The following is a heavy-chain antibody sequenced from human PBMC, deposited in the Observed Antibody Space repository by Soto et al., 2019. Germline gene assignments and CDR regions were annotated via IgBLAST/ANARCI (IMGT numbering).Heavy chain of an antibody. CDR1: GGSISSSSYY. Sequence: QLQLQESGPGLVKPSETLSLTCTVSGGSISSSSYYWGWIRQPPGKGLEWIGSIYYSGSTYYNPSLKSRVTISVDTSKNQFSLKLSSVTAADTAVYYCALGWNDVFPQWFDPWGQGTLVTVSS. J-gene: IGHJ5*02. CDR3: ALGWNDVFPQWFDP. D-gene: IGHD1-1*01. CDR2: IYYSGST. V-gene: IGHV4-39*01.